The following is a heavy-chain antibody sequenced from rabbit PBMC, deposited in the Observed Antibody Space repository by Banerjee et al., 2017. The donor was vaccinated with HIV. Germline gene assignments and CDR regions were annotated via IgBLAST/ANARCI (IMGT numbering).Heavy chain of an antibody. CDR2: IYPGSFDST. D-gene: IGHD1-1*01. CDR1: GFSFSNNYY. CDR3: ARDLDGVIGWNFGW. J-gene: IGHJ4*01. Sequence: QEQLEESGGDLVKPGASLALTCTASGFSFSNNYYMCWVRQAPGKGLEWIAGIYPGSFDSTVSASWAKGRFTITRTSSTTVTLQVTSLTAADTATYFCARDLDGVIGWNFGWWGPGTRVTV. V-gene: IGHV1S45*01.